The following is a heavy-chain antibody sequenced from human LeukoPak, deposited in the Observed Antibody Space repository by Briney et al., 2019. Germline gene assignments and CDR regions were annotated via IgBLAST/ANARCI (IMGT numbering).Heavy chain of an antibody. Sequence: PGGSLRLSCAASGFTFSSYWMHWVRQAPGKGLEWVSSTIASGGSTYYADSVKGRFTISRDNSKSTLHLQMNSLRAEDTAVYYCAISIEPPGRYAFDVWGQGTKVTVSS. CDR3: AISIEPPGRYAFDV. J-gene: IGHJ3*01. CDR2: TIASGGST. CDR1: GFTFSSYW. D-gene: IGHD2/OR15-2a*01. V-gene: IGHV3-23*01.